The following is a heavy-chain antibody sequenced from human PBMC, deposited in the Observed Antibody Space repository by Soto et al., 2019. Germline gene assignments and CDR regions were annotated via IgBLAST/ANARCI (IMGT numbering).Heavy chain of an antibody. CDR1: GFTFSSYG. CDR3: ARDRARQQLGEYFQH. D-gene: IGHD6-13*01. CDR2: IWYDGSNK. Sequence: QVPLVESGGGVVQPGRSLRLSCAASGFTFSSYGLHWVRQAPGRGLEWVAVIWYDGSNKYYADSVKGRFTISRDNSKNTLYLQMNSLRAEDTAVYYCARDRARQQLGEYFQHWGQGTLVTVSS. V-gene: IGHV3-30*19. J-gene: IGHJ1*01.